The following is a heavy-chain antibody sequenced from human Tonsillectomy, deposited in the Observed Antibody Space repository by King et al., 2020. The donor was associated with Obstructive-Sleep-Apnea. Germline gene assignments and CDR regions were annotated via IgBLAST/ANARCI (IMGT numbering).Heavy chain of an antibody. D-gene: IGHD1-1*01. CDR3: ARGISQFSPTWSGYYFDY. CDR1: GGSISSGDYH. Sequence: VQLQESGPGLVKPSQTLSLSCTVSGGSISSGDYHWSWIRQPPGTGLEWIGYIYSTGNTDYNPSLKSRVTISLDTSKNQFSLKLSSVTAADTAVYYCARGISQFSPTWSGYYFDYWGQGTLVTVSS. CDR2: IYSTGNT. J-gene: IGHJ4*02. V-gene: IGHV4-30-4*01.